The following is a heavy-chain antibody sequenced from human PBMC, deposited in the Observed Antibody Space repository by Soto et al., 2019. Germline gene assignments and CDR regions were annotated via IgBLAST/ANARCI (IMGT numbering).Heavy chain of an antibody. CDR1: GYTXNSYG. V-gene: IGHV1-3*01. Sequence: GXSXKVSYKASGYTXNSYGIDLVRQAPGRGLEWIGWINPGNCNTKYSQQFQGIVIIDRDTSASTAYMELSSLRPEDTAVYYCARGGYFDSSNYLAYWGLGTLVTVS. CDR2: INPGNCNT. J-gene: IGHJ4*02. CDR3: ARGGYFDSSNYLAY. D-gene: IGHD3-22*01.